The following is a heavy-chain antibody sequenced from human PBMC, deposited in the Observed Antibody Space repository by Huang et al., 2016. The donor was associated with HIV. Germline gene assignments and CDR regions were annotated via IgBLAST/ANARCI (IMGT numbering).Heavy chain of an antibody. CDR2: SRSDGGST. J-gene: IGHJ4*02. D-gene: IGHD3-10*01. Sequence: EVQLVESGGGLVQPGGSLRLSCAASGFPFSSYWMHVCRKVPGQGLVWVSHSRSDGGSTSYADSVKGRFTISRDNAKNTLYLQMNSLRAEDTAVYYCARGSRQGKYYYGSETAYWGQGTLVTVSS. CDR1: GFPFSSYW. V-gene: IGHV3-74*01. CDR3: ARGSRQGKYYYGSETAY.